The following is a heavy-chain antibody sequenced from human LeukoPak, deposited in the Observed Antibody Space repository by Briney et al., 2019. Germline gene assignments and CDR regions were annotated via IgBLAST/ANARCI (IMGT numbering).Heavy chain of an antibody. Sequence: PGESLKISCKGSGYTFTTYWIAWVRQMPGKGLESMGIIYPGDSDTRYSPSFQGQVTMSADKSISTAYLQWSSLKASDTAMYYCARVSDGYNDYWGQGTLVTVSS. J-gene: IGHJ4*02. CDR2: IYPGDSDT. CDR3: ARVSDGYNDY. V-gene: IGHV5-51*01. D-gene: IGHD5-24*01. CDR1: GYTFTTYW.